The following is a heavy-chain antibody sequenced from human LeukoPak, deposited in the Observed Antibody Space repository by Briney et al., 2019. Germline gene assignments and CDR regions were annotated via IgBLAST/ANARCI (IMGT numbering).Heavy chain of an antibody. J-gene: IGHJ6*03. CDR1: GFTFGDYA. V-gene: IGHV3-49*03. CDR3: TRVAYYDFWSGYYISGRSYYYYYMDV. D-gene: IGHD3-3*01. CDR2: IRSKAYGGTT. Sequence: GGSLRLSCTASGFTFGDYAMSWFRQAPGKGLEWVGFIRSKAYGGTTEYAASVKGRFTISRDDSKSIAYLQMNSLKTEDTAVYYCTRVAYYDFWSGYYISGRSYYYYYMDVWGKGTTVTVSS.